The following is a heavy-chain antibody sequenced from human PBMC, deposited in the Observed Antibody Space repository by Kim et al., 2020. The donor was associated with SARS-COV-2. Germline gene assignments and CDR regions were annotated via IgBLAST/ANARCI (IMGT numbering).Heavy chain of an antibody. CDR1: GGSISSGGYY. D-gene: IGHD6-13*01. CDR3: ARDRAAAGPSYYYYYGMDV. V-gene: IGHV4-31*03. CDR2: IYYSGST. J-gene: IGHJ6*02. Sequence: SETLSLTCTVSGGSISSGGYYWSWIRQHPGKGLEWIGYIYYSGSTYYNPSLKSRVTISVDTSKNQFSLKLSSVTAADTAVYYCARDRAAAGPSYYYYYGMDVWGQGTTVTVSS.